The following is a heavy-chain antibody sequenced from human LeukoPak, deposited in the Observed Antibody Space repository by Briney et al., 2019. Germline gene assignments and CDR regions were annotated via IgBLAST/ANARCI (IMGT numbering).Heavy chain of an antibody. CDR3: ARLRGEQQLVDRHWFDP. J-gene: IGHJ5*02. V-gene: IGHV5-51*01. CDR1: GYSFTSYW. D-gene: IGHD6-13*01. CDR2: IYPGDSDT. Sequence: GESLKISCKGSGYSFTSYWIGWVRQMPGKGLEWMGIIYPGDSDTRYSPSFQGQVTVSADKSISTAYLQWSSLKASDTAMYYCARLRGEQQLVDRHWFDPWGQGTLVTVSS.